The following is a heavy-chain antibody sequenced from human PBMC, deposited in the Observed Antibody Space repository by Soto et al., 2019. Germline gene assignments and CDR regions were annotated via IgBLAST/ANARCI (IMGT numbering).Heavy chain of an antibody. CDR2: ISALNGHT. V-gene: IGHV1-18*01. CDR1: GYTFTSYG. Sequence: QVHLVQSGADVKKPGASVKVSCKASGYTFTSYGITCVRQAPGQGLEWIGWISALNGHTDYAQKLQGRVIGTRDTSTSTAYMELGSLISDDSAVYYCSRGRYGDYWGQGALVTVSS. CDR3: SRGRYGDY. J-gene: IGHJ4*02. D-gene: IGHD1-1*01.